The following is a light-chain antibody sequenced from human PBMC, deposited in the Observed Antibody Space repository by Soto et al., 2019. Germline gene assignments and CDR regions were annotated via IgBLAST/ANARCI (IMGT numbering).Light chain of an antibody. Sequence: EIVLTQSPGTLSSSPGERATLSCRASESVSSNYLAWYQQRPGQATRLLIYAASNRARGIPDRFGGSGSGTDFALTVSRLEREDFAVYYCQQYGSAPWTFGQGTKV. CDR1: ESVSSNY. J-gene: IGKJ1*01. V-gene: IGKV3-20*01. CDR3: QQYGSAPWT. CDR2: AAS.